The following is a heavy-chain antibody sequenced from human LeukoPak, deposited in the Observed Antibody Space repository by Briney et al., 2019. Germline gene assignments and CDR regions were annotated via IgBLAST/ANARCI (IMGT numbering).Heavy chain of an antibody. J-gene: IGHJ4*02. Sequence: GGSLRLSCAASGFTFSSYWMHWVRQAPGKGLEWVANIKQDGSEKYYVDSVKGRFTISRDNAKNSLYLQMNSLRAEDTAVSYCARDRGWRSSGYYLYYFDFWGQGTLVTVSS. V-gene: IGHV3-7*01. CDR3: ARDRGWRSSGYYLYYFDF. D-gene: IGHD3-22*01. CDR2: IKQDGSEK. CDR1: GFTFSSYW.